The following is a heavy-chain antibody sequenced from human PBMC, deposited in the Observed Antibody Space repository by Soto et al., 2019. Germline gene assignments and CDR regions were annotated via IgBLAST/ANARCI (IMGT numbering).Heavy chain of an antibody. Sequence: QVQLQQWGAGLLKPSETLSLTCAVYGGSFSGYYWSWIRQPPGKGLEWIGEINHSGSTNYNPSLNSPVTIAVDTSKNQFSLKLSSVTAADTAVYYCARVTGRYYYGMDVWGQGTTVTVSS. V-gene: IGHV4-34*01. CDR1: GGSFSGYY. J-gene: IGHJ6*02. CDR3: ARVTGRYYYGMDV. CDR2: INHSGST.